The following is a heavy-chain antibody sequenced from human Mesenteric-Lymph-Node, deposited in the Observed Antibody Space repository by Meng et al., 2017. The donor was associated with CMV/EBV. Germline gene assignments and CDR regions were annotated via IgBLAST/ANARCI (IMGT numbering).Heavy chain of an antibody. D-gene: IGHD3-9*01. V-gene: IGHV3-48*03. CDR2: ISSSGSTI. CDR3: ARGGILTGYSSINAFDI. Sequence: GESLKISCAACGFTFSSYDIHWVRQAPGQGLEWVSYISSSGSTIYYADSVKGRFTISRDNAKNSLYLQMNSLRAEDTAVYYCARGGILTGYSSINAFDIWGQGTMVTVSS. J-gene: IGHJ3*02. CDR1: GFTFSSYD.